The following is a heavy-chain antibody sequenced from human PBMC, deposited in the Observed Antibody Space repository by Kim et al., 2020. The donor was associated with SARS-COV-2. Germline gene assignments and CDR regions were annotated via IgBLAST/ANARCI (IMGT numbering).Heavy chain of an antibody. J-gene: IGHJ4*01. CDR3: ARHGLFDPGLFLYEDY. CDR1: GVSINSISYY. CDR2: IDHSGTT. D-gene: IGHD3-22*01. V-gene: IGHV4-39*01. Sequence: SETLSLTCSVSGVSINSISYYWGWIRQPPGKGLEWIGTIDHSGTTFYTPSLKSRVTMSVETSKNQFSLRLNSVTAADTAVYFCARHGLFDPGLFLYEDY.